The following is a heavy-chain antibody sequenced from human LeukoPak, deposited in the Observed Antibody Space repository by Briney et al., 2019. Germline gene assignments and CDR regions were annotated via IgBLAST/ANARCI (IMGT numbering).Heavy chain of an antibody. CDR3: ATRIVGTPDYLDY. D-gene: IGHD1-26*01. Sequence: PGGSLRLSCAASGFTFSSYGMSWVRQAPGKGLEWVSAISGSGGSTYYADSVKGRFTISRDNSKNTLYLQMNSLRAEDTAVYYCATRIVGTPDYLDYWGQGSLVTVSS. CDR2: ISGSGGST. CDR1: GFTFSSYG. J-gene: IGHJ4*02. V-gene: IGHV3-23*01.